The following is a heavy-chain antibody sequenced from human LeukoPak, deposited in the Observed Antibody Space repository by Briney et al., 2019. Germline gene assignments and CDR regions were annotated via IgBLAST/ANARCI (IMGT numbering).Heavy chain of an antibody. V-gene: IGHV3-21*01. J-gene: IGHJ4*02. D-gene: IGHD5-12*01. CDR1: GFTFSSYF. CDR3: ARGNSAYDY. CDR2: ISSSSNYI. Sequence: PGGSLRLSCAASGFTFSSYFMNWVRQAPGKGLDWVSSISSSSNYIYYADSVKGRFTISRDNAKNSLYLQMNSLRAEDTAVYYCARGNSAYDYWGQGTLVTVSS.